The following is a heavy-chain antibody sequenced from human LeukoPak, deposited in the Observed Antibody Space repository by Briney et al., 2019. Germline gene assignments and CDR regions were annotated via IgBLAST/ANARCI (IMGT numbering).Heavy chain of an antibody. J-gene: IGHJ4*02. D-gene: IGHD6-13*01. CDR3: ASGYSSSHFDY. CDR1: GDSLGSYY. Sequence: SETLSLTCTVSGDSLGSYYWNWLRQPPGKGLEWIGYIYTSGSTDYNPSLKSRVTISVDTSKKQFSMKLSSVTAADTAVYYCASGYSSSHFDYWGQGTLVTVSS. CDR2: IYTSGST. V-gene: IGHV4-4*08.